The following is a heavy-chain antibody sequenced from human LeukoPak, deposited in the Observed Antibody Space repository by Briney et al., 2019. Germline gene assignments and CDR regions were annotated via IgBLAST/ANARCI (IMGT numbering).Heavy chain of an antibody. V-gene: IGHV4-59*01. Sequence: PSETLSLTCTVSGGSISGYYWSWIRQPPGKGLEWIGYIYYSGSTNYNPSLKSRVTISVDTSKNQFSLKLSSVTAAGTAVYYCARGPSYYYDSSGYYQDGYYFDYWGQGTLVTVSS. CDR3: ARGPSYYYDSSGYYQDGYYFDY. D-gene: IGHD3-22*01. J-gene: IGHJ4*02. CDR1: GGSISGYY. CDR2: IYYSGST.